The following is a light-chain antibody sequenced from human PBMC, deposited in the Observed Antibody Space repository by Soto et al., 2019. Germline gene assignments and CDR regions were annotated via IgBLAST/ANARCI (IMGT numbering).Light chain of an antibody. CDR1: RGISDY. Sequence: DIQMTQSPSSLSASVGDRVTISCRASRGISDYLSWFQQKPGEAPKLLINTASTLQSGVPIRFSGAGSRTHFSLTISGLQPEDSATYYCQQTYSFPWTFGQGTRVDIK. J-gene: IGKJ1*01. V-gene: IGKV1-39*01. CDR3: QQTYSFPWT. CDR2: TAS.